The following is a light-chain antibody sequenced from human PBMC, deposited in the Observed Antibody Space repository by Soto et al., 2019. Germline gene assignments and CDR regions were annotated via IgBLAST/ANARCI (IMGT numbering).Light chain of an antibody. CDR1: SSDVGGYNY. J-gene: IGLJ1*01. Sequence: QSVLTQPPSASGSPGQSVAISCTGTSSDVGGYNYVSWYQQHPGKAPKLMIYDVSKRPSGVPDRFSGSKSGNTASLTVPGLQAEDEADYYCSSYAGTHIVFGTGTKVTVL. V-gene: IGLV2-8*01. CDR2: DVS. CDR3: SSYAGTHIV.